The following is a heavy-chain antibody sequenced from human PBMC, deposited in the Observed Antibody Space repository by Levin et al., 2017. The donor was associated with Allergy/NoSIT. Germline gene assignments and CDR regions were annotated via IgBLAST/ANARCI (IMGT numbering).Heavy chain of an antibody. CDR1: GYSFSSYW. Sequence: GGSLRLSCKGSGYSFSSYWIGWVRQMPGKGLEWMGIIYPGDSETRYSPSFQGQVTISADTSISTAYLQWSSLKASDTAMYYCARRDYYGSAGCLRCAFDIWGQGTMVTVSS. D-gene: IGHD3-10*01. CDR3: ARRDYYGSAGCLRCAFDI. V-gene: IGHV5-51*01. J-gene: IGHJ3*02. CDR2: IYPGDSET.